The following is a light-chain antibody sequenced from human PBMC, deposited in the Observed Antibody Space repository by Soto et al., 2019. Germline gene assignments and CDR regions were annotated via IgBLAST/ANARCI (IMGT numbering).Light chain of an antibody. V-gene: IGKV3-15*01. J-gene: IGKJ2*01. CDR3: QQYDNWPPMYT. Sequence: EIVMTQSPATLSVSPGERATLSCRASQSVSSNLAWYQQKPGQAPRLLIYGASTRATGIPARFSGSGSGTEFTLTISNLQSEDFAVYYCQQYDNWPPMYTFAQRTKLEIK. CDR2: GAS. CDR1: QSVSSN.